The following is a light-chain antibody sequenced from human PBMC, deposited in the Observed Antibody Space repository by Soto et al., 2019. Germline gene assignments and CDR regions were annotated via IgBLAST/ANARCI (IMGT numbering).Light chain of an antibody. J-gene: IGKJ1*01. CDR3: QQYNSYSWT. Sequence: DIQMSQSPSPLSASVGDRVTITSRASQSISSWLAWYQQNPGKAPKLLIYDASSLQSGVPSRFSGSGSGTEVTLTISSLQPDDFATYYCQQYNSYSWTFGQGTKVDI. CDR2: DAS. V-gene: IGKV1-5*01. CDR1: QSISSW.